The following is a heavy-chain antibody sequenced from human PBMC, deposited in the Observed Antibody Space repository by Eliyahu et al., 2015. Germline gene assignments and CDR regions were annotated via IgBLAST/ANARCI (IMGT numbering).Heavy chain of an antibody. V-gene: IGHV1-18*04. D-gene: IGHD2-2*02. Sequence: QVQLVQSGGEVKKPGASVKVSCEASGYXFXNYGXTWVRQAPGQGLEWMGWISIHTGDRRYAQKFXGRVTMTXDTSTNTAYMXLRGLISDDTAVYYCARVSGCSXXXCYISNWFDPWGQGTLVSVSS. CDR2: ISIHTGDR. J-gene: IGHJ5*02. CDR3: ARVSGCSXXXCYISNWFDP. CDR1: GYXFXNYG.